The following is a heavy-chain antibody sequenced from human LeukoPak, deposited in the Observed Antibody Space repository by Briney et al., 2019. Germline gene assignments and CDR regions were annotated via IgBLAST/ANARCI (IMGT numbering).Heavy chain of an antibody. CDR2: IRYDGSNK. Sequence: GGSPRLSCAASGFTFSSYGMHWVRQAPGKGLEWVAFIRYDGSNKYYADSVKGRFTISRDNSKNTLYLQMNSLRAEDTAVYYCAKDSIYYYGSGSYLDYWGQGTLVTVSS. CDR1: GFTFSSYG. V-gene: IGHV3-30*02. D-gene: IGHD3-10*01. CDR3: AKDSIYYYGSGSYLDY. J-gene: IGHJ4*02.